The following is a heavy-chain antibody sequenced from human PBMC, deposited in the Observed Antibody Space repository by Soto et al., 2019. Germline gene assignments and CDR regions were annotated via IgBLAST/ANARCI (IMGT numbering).Heavy chain of an antibody. J-gene: IGHJ4*02. CDR2: IYHSGST. V-gene: IGHV4-30-2*01. Sequence: PSETLSLTCAVSGGSISSGGYSWSWIRQPPGKGLEWIGYIYHSGSTYYNPSLKSRVTISVDRSKNQFSLKLSSVTAADTAVYYCARDRGSAGGPTSEYYFDYWGQGTLVTVSS. CDR3: ARDRGSAGGPTSEYYFDY. CDR1: GGSISSGGYS. D-gene: IGHD6-13*01.